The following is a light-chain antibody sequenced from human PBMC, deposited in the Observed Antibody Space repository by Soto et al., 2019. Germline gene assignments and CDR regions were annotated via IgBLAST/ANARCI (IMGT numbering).Light chain of an antibody. CDR2: AAS. CDR1: RSISTY. Sequence: DIQMTQSPSSLSASVGDRVTITCRASRSISTYLNWYQQIPGTAPKLLIYAASSLQSGVPSRFSGSGSGTDFTLTISSLQPEDFATYYCQQSYSTGVTFGGGTKVEIK. V-gene: IGKV1-39*01. J-gene: IGKJ4*01. CDR3: QQSYSTGVT.